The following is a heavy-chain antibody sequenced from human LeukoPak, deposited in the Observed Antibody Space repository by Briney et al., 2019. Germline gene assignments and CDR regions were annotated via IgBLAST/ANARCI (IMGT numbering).Heavy chain of an antibody. V-gene: IGHV3-9*01. CDR1: GFTFSSYW. Sequence: QAGGSLRLSCAASGFTFSSYWMHWVRQAPGKGLEWVSGISWNSGSIGYADSVKGRFTISRDNAKNSLYLQMNSLRAEDTALYYCAKDRDIVATTAWDHWGQGTLVTVSS. CDR3: AKDRDIVATTAWDH. CDR2: ISWNSGSI. D-gene: IGHD5-12*01. J-gene: IGHJ4*02.